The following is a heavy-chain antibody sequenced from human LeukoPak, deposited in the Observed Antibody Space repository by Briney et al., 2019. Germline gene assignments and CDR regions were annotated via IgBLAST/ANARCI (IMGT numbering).Heavy chain of an antibody. Sequence: SETLSLTCTVSGGSISSGGYYWSWIRQHPGKGLEWIGYIYYSGSTYYNPSLKSRVTISVDTSKNQFSLKLSSVTAADTAVYYCARRMSDYYYGMDVWGQGTTVTVSS. V-gene: IGHV4-31*03. J-gene: IGHJ6*02. CDR2: IYYSGST. CDR3: ARRMSDYYYGMDV. CDR1: GGSISSGGYY.